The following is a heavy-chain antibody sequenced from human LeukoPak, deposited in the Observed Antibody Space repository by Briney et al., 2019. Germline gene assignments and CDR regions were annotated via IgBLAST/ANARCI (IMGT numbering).Heavy chain of an antibody. CDR1: GFTFSSYA. D-gene: IGHD3-16*01. J-gene: IGHJ4*02. CDR3: AREGEVNGLHFDY. V-gene: IGHV3-64*01. Sequence: GGSLRLSCAASGFTFSSYAMHWVRQAPGKGLEYVSAISSNGGSTYYANSVKGRFTISRDNSKNTLYLQMGSLRAEDMAVYYCAREGEVNGLHFDYWGQGTLVTVSS. CDR2: ISSNGGST.